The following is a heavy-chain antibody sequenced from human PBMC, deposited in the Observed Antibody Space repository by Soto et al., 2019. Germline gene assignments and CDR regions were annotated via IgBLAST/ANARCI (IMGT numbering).Heavy chain of an antibody. CDR3: ARESEDLTSNFDY. J-gene: IGHJ4*02. V-gene: IGHV3-21*01. CDR2: ISSTTNYI. CDR1: GFTFTRYS. Sequence: LRLSCAASGFTFTRYSMNWVRQATGKGLEWVSSISSTTNYIYYADSMKGRFTVSRDNAKNSVYLEMNILSAEDTALYYCARESEDLTSNFDYWGQGTLVTVSS.